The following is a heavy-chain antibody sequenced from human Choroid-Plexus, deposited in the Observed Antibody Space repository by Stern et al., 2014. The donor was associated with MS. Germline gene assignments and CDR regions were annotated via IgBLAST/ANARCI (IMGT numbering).Heavy chain of an antibody. J-gene: IGHJ4*02. CDR2: ISYDGSDK. CDR1: GFTFSNFG. Sequence: MQLVESGGGVAQPGRPLILSCAASGFTFSNFGMHWVRQAPGKGLEWVALISYDGSDKYYADSVKGRFTIFRDNSKNTLYMHMNSLRAEDTAVYYCAKDRQLSTYFFDYWGQGSLVTVSS. CDR3: AKDRQLSTYFFDY. V-gene: IGHV3-30*18. D-gene: IGHD6-6*01.